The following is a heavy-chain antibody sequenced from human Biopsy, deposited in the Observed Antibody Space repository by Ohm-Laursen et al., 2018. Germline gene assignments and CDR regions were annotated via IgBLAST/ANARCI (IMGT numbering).Heavy chain of an antibody. CDR3: VRGRSMGV. J-gene: IGHJ6*02. CDR1: GFTFSSSW. V-gene: IGHV3-7*01. Sequence: SLRLSCSASGFTFSSSWMTWVRQAPGKGLEWVAMIKQDGSEDYYVDSVKGRFTISRDNAQKSLDLQLNSLRAEDTAVYYCVRGRSMGVWGQGTTVTVSS. CDR2: IKQDGSED.